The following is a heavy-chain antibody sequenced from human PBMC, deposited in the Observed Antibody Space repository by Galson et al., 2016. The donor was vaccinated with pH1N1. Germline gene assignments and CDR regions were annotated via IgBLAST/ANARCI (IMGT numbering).Heavy chain of an antibody. CDR3: ARVGNGDPGYFYYLDV. CDR1: GYSFTSYW. Sequence: QSGAEVKKPGESLKISCKGSGYSFTSYWIGWVRQMPGKGLEWMGIIYPGDSDTRYSPSFQGQVTISADQSISTAYLQWSSLKASDTAIDYCARVGNGDPGYFYYLDVGGKGTTVTVSS. D-gene: IGHD7-27*01. CDR2: IYPGDSDT. J-gene: IGHJ6*03. V-gene: IGHV5-51*01.